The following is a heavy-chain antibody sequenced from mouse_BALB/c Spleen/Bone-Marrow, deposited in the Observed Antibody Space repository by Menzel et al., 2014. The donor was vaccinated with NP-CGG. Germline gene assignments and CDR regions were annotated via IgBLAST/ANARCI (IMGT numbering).Heavy chain of an antibody. V-gene: IGHV3-8*02. CDR2: ISYSGST. D-gene: IGHD2-1*01. J-gene: IGHJ2*01. CDR3: ARSRDYYGNSLDY. Sequence: DVKLQESGPSLVKPSQTLSLTCSVTGDSITSGYWNWIRKFPGNKLEYMGYISYSGSTYYNPSLKGRISITRDTPKNQYYLQLNSVTTEDTATYYCARSRDYYGNSLDYWGQGTTLTVSS. CDR1: GDSITSGY.